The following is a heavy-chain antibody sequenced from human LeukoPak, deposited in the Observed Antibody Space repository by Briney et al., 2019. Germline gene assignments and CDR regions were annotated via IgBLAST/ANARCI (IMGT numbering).Heavy chain of an antibody. CDR3: ARRALYDSSGYYTPSWFRSFNWFDP. D-gene: IGHD3-22*01. J-gene: IGHJ5*02. CDR1: GGSFSGYY. Sequence: SETLSLTCAVYGGSFSGYYWSWIRQPPGKGLEWIGEINHSGSTNYNPSLKSRVTISVDTSKNQFSLKLSSVTAADTAVYYCARRALYDSSGYYTPSWFRSFNWFDPWGQGTLVTVSS. V-gene: IGHV4-34*01. CDR2: INHSGST.